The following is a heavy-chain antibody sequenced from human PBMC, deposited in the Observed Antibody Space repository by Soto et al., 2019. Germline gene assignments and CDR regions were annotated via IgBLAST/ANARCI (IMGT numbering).Heavy chain of an antibody. CDR2: IGTLFDT. J-gene: IGHJ5*02. D-gene: IGHD3-10*01. CDR3: IRGRSNHYDSSPPLRFDP. V-gene: IGHV3-13*01. Sequence: EVQLEASGGGLVQPGGSLRLSCAASGFTFSTYDLHWVRQRRGKGLEWVSGIGTLFDTNYADSVMGRFTISRENARTSFYLQMDNLRVDDTAVYYCIRGRSNHYDSSPPLRFDPWGQGTLVTVSS. CDR1: GFTFSTYD.